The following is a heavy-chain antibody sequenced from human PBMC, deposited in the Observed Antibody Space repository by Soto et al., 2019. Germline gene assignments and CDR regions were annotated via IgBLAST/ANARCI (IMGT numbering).Heavy chain of an antibody. Sequence: GESLKISCKGSGYSFAGYWITWVRQKPGKGLEWMGRIDPSDSQTYYSPSFRGHVTISVTKSITTVFLQWSSLRASDTAMYYCARQIYDSDTGPNFQYYFDSWAQGTPVTVSS. J-gene: IGHJ4*02. D-gene: IGHD3-22*01. CDR1: GYSFAGYW. CDR3: ARQIYDSDTGPNFQYYFDS. V-gene: IGHV5-10-1*01. CDR2: IDPSDSQT.